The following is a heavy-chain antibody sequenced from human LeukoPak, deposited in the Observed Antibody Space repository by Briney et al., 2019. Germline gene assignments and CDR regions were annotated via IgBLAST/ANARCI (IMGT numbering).Heavy chain of an antibody. Sequence: SETLSLTCAVYGGSFSGYYWSWIRQPPGKGLEWIGEINHSGSTNYNPSLKSRVTISVDTSKNQFSLKLSSVTAADTAVYYCARVASAYYDCYYMDVWGKGTTVTVSS. J-gene: IGHJ6*03. CDR1: GGSFSGYY. D-gene: IGHD3-3*01. CDR2: INHSGST. CDR3: ARVASAYYDCYYMDV. V-gene: IGHV4-34*01.